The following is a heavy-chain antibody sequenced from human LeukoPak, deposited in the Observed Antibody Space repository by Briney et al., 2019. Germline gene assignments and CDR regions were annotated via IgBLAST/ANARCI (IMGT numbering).Heavy chain of an antibody. Sequence: EASVKVSCKASVYTFTGYYIHWVRQAPGQGLEWMGWINSNSGGTNYEQRLQGRVTLTRDTSTSTAYMELSSLTYDDTAVYYCARDWAGFGSGWYDFWGQGTLVTVSS. V-gene: IGHV1-2*02. D-gene: IGHD6-19*01. CDR3: ARDWAGFGSGWYDF. J-gene: IGHJ5*01. CDR1: VYTFTGYY. CDR2: INSNSGGT.